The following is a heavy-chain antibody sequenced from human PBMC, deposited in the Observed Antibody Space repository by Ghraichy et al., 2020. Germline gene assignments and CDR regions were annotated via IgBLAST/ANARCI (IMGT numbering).Heavy chain of an antibody. CDR1: GGSISSYY. J-gene: IGHJ6*02. Sequence: SETLSLTCIVSGGSISSYYRSWIRQPPGKGLEWIGYIYYSGSTNYNPSLKSRVTISVDTSKNQFSLKVSSVTAADTAVYYCARDGEPFRRGLDVWVQGSTVAVSS. CDR2: IYYSGST. CDR3: ARDGEPFRRGLDV. V-gene: IGHV4-59*01. D-gene: IGHD1-26*01.